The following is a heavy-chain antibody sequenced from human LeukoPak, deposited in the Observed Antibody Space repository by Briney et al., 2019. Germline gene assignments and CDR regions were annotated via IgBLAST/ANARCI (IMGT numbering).Heavy chain of an antibody. CDR3: ARDRSHQRLFHGIDR. CDR1: GFTLSDYW. D-gene: IGHD2-2*01. V-gene: IGHV3-7*03. CDR2: IKLDGSEK. J-gene: IGHJ4*01. Sequence: GGSLTLSCAASGFTLSDYWMTWVRQAPGKGLEWVANIKLDGSEKYYMDSVKGRFTISRDNARNSLYLQMNSLRGEYTAVYYCARDRSHQRLFHGIDRWGKGSVVTVSS.